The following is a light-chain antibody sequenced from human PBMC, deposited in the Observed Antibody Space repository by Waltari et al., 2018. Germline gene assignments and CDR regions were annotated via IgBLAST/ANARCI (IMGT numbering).Light chain of an antibody. J-gene: IGKJ2*01. CDR3: QQYMNWPPGYT. CDR2: GVS. CDR1: QNVSDN. Sequence: EILMTQSPVALSVSTGERATLSCRASQNVSDNLAWYQQRPGQAPSLLIYGVSIRAPGVPDRFSGGGSATQFTLTINSLQSSDSALYYCQQYMNWPPGYTFGQGPRWRSN. V-gene: IGKV3D-15*01.